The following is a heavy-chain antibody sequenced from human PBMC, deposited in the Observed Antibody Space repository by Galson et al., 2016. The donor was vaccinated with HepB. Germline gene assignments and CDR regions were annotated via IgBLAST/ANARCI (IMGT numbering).Heavy chain of an antibody. CDR2: LSGDGSNG. J-gene: IGHJ4*02. V-gene: IGHV3-30*03. CDR1: GFSFSVYA. CDR3: ARPFDGDGFDFGF. Sequence: SLRLSCAASGFSFSVYAMHWVRQVPGGGLEWVALLSGDGSNGHYLDSVKGRFTISRDNSKNRLFLQMKSLTTEDTGLYYCARPFDGDGFDFGFWGQGTLVTVSS. D-gene: IGHD3/OR15-3a*01.